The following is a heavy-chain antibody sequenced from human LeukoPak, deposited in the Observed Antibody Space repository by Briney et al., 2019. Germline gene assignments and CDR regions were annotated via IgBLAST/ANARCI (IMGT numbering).Heavy chain of an antibody. CDR3: ARVRSVDSSGWFDY. Sequence: PSETLSLTCTVSGGSISSSSYFWGWIRQPPGKGLGWIGSIYYSGSTYYNPSLKSRVTISVDTSKNQFSLNLSSVTAADTAAYYCARVRSVDSSGWFDYWGQGTLVTVSS. D-gene: IGHD6-19*01. CDR1: GGSISSSSYF. CDR2: IYYSGST. J-gene: IGHJ5*01. V-gene: IGHV4-39*01.